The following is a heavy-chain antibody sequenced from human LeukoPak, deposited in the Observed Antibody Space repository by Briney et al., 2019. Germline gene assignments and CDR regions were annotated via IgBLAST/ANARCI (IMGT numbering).Heavy chain of an antibody. V-gene: IGHV4-34*01. J-gene: IGHJ4*02. CDR2: INHSGST. D-gene: IGHD1-26*01. CDR1: GGSFSGYY. CDR3: ARSGVGRELQLDY. Sequence: SETLSLTCAVYGGSFSGYYWSWIRQPPGKGLEWIGEINHSGSTNYNPSLKSRVTISVDTSKNQFSLKLSSVTAVDTAVYYCARSGVGRELQLDYWGQGTLVTVSS.